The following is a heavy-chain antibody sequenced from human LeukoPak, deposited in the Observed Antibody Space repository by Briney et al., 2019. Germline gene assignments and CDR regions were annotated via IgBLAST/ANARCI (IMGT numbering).Heavy chain of an antibody. J-gene: IGHJ4*02. CDR3: AGTNYDFWSGYFTN. V-gene: IGHV4-59*01. D-gene: IGHD3-3*01. Sequence: PSETLSLTCTVSGGSISSYYWSWIRQPPGKGLEWIGYIYYSGSTNYNPSLKSRVTISVDTSKNQFSLKLSSVTAADTAVYYCAGTNYDFWSGYFTNWGQGTLVTVSS. CDR1: GGSISSYY. CDR2: IYYSGST.